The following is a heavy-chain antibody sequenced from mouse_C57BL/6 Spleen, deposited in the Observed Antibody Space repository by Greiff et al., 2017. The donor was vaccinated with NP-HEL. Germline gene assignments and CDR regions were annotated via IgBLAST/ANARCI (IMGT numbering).Heavy chain of an antibody. V-gene: IGHV1-81*01. D-gene: IGHD2-4*01. CDR3: ARLDYEYDGAMDY. J-gene: IGHJ4*01. CDR2: IYPRSGNT. Sequence: VKLMESGAELARPGASVKLSCKASGYTFTSYGISWVKQRPGQGLEWIGEIYPRSGNTYYKEKFKGKATLTADKSPSTAYRELRSLTSEDSAVYFCARLDYEYDGAMDYWGQGTSVTVSS. CDR1: GYTFTSYG.